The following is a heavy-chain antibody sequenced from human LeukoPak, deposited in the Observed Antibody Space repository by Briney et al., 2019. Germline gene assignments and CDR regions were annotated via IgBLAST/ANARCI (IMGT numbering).Heavy chain of an antibody. CDR3: ARVLEGCSGGSCYSVDYGMDV. D-gene: IGHD2-15*01. CDR1: GYTFTSFY. Sequence: ASVKVSCKASGYTFTSFYMHWVRQAPGQGLEWMGIINPRGGSTTSAQKFQGRVTLTRDTSTTTVYMELSSLRAEDTAVYYCARVLEGCSGGSCYSVDYGMDVWGQGTTVTVSS. J-gene: IGHJ6*02. V-gene: IGHV1-46*01. CDR2: INPRGGST.